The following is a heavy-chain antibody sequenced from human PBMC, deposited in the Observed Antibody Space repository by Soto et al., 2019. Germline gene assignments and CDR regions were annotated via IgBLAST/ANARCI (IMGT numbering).Heavy chain of an antibody. CDR2: INPNSGDT. D-gene: IGHD3-9*01. CDR3: ARDARGTRGFDEMDI. V-gene: IGHV1-2*02. J-gene: IGHJ6*02. CDR1: GYVFTGYH. Sequence: ASVKVSCKASGYVFTGYHIHWVRQAPGRGLEWMGWINPNSGDTEYAQNFQGRVTLTRDTSFNLVYMEMSGLMSDDTAVYYCARDARGTRGFDEMDIWGQGTTVTVSS.